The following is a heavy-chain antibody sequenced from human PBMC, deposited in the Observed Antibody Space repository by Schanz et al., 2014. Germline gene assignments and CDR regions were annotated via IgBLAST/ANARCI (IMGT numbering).Heavy chain of an antibody. J-gene: IGHJ3*02. CDR3: ARGTYWYDYYDNGAFAI. V-gene: IGHV1-3*01. CDR1: GYTFTSYT. CDR2: INAGNGNT. D-gene: IGHD3-22*01. Sequence: QVQLVQSGAEMKKPGASLKVSCGASGYTFTSYTLHWVRQAPGQRLEWMGWINAGNGNTKYSPKFLGRVTITRDTSASTAYMELSSLRSEDTAVYYCARGTYWYDYYDNGAFAIWGQGTMVTVSS.